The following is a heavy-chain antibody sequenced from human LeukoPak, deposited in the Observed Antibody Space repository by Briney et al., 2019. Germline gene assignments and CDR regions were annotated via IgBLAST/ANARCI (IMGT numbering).Heavy chain of an antibody. CDR1: GYTFSNYY. V-gene: IGHV1-46*01. J-gene: IGHJ5*02. CDR2: INPNGGST. Sequence: ASVKVSCKTSGYTFSNYYIHWVRRAPGQGLEWMGVINPNGGSTTYAQNFQGRVVMTRDTSTGTAYMELSALRSEDTAIYYCARVPYETTVATGWFDPWGQGTPVTVSS. CDR3: ARVPYETTVATGWFDP. D-gene: IGHD5-12*01.